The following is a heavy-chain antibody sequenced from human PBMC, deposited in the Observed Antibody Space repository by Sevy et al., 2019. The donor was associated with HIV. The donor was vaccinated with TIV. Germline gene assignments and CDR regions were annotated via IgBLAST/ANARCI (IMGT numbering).Heavy chain of an antibody. Sequence: GGSLRLSCAASGFTFRSYSMNWIRQAPGKGLEWISYLSSSNSAVYYADSVKGRFTISRDYARNSLYLHMDSLRAADTALYFCARSGKNSGRNNWFDPWGQGTLVTVSS. V-gene: IGHV3-48*01. CDR3: ARSGKNSGRNNWFDP. CDR2: LSSSNSAV. J-gene: IGHJ5*02. D-gene: IGHD6-19*01. CDR1: GFTFRSYS.